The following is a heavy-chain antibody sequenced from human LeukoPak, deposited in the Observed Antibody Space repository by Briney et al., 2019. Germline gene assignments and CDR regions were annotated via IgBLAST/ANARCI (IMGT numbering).Heavy chain of an antibody. V-gene: IGHV5-51*01. CDR3: ARGFRSGYLLNWFDP. Sequence: KVSCKASGYTFTSYRIAGVRQMPGKGLEGMGIIYPGDSDPRYSPSFQGQITISADKSISTAYLQWSSLKASDTAMYYCARGFRSGYLLNWFDPWGQGTLVTVSS. J-gene: IGHJ5*02. CDR2: IYPGDSDP. CDR1: GYTFTSYR. D-gene: IGHD3-22*01.